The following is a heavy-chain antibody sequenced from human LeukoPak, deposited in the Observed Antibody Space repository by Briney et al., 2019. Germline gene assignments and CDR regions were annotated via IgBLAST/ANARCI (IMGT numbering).Heavy chain of an antibody. CDR2: IHHRGTT. V-gene: IGHV4-39*07. Sequence: SETLSPTCIVSGGSISTNTYYWGWIRLPPGKGLEWIGEIHHRGTTYYNPSLRSRVTISVDTSKNQFSLRLTSVTAADTAVYYCARVTYNGYQHFDYWGQGNLVTVS. CDR3: ARVTYNGYQHFDY. CDR1: GGSISTNTYY. D-gene: IGHD3-10*01. J-gene: IGHJ4*02.